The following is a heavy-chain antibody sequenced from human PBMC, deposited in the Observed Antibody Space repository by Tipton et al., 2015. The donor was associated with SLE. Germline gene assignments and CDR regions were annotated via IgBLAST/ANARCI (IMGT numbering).Heavy chain of an antibody. Sequence: LRLSCAASGFTFSSYSMNWVRQPPGKGLEWIGSIYYSGSTYYNPSLKSRVTISVDTSKNQFSLKLSSVTAADTAVYYCARVVVAALGYWGQGTLVTVSS. D-gene: IGHD2-15*01. J-gene: IGHJ4*02. CDR1: GFTFSSYS. CDR3: ARVVVAALGY. CDR2: IYYSGST. V-gene: IGHV4-39*07.